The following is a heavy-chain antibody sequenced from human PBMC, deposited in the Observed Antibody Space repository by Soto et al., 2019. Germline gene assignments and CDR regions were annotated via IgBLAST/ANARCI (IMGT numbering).Heavy chain of an antibody. CDR3: ARDQGITTFGVYSMYYYGMDV. Sequence: ASAQVSCTAPGYTFTSSGISSVRQAPAQGLEWLGWINPDNGNTNYAQHLQSRVSLTTDTSTSTAYMDLRSLRSDATAVYYCARDQGITTFGVYSMYYYGMDVWGQGTTVTVSS. D-gene: IGHD3-3*01. CDR1: GYTFTSSG. V-gene: IGHV1-18*04. CDR2: INPDNGNT. J-gene: IGHJ6*02.